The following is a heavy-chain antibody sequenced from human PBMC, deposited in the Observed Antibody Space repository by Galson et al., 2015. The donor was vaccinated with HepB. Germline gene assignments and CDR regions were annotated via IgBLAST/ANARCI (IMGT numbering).Heavy chain of an antibody. J-gene: IGHJ4*02. CDR3: ARDRTYDFWSGTADY. CDR2: IKQDGSEK. Sequence: SLRLSCAASGFTFSSYWMSWVRQAPGKGLEWVANIKQDGSEKYYVDSVKGRFTISRDNAKNSLYLQMNSLRAEDTAVYYCARDRTYDFWSGTADYWGQGTLVTVSS. CDR1: GFTFSSYW. D-gene: IGHD3-3*01. V-gene: IGHV3-7*03.